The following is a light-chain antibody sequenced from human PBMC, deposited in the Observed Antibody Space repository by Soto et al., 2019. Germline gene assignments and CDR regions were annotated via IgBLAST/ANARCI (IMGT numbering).Light chain of an antibody. CDR1: QDINRW. V-gene: IGKV1-5*01. Sequence: DIQVTRSQTSRCALLVDRVTITFRASQDINRWLAWYQQKPGKAPKILIYNADTLESGVPSRFSGSGYGTEFILTISSLQPDDFATYYCQQLSPYWAFGQGTKVDIK. J-gene: IGKJ1*01. CDR2: NAD. CDR3: QQLSPYWA.